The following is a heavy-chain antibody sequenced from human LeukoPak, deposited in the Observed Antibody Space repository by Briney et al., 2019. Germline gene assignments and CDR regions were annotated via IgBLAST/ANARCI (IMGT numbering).Heavy chain of an antibody. CDR3: ATEGRIGDLLLWRGYYFDY. CDR1: GYTLTELS. D-gene: IGHD3-10*01. V-gene: IGHV1-24*01. J-gene: IGHJ4*02. CDR2: FDPEDGET. Sequence: GASVKVSCKVSGYTLTELSMHWVRQAPGKGLEWMGGFDPEDGETIYAQKFQGRVTMTEDTSTDTAYMELSSLRSEDTAVYYCATEGRIGDLLLWRGYYFDYWGQGNPGHRLL.